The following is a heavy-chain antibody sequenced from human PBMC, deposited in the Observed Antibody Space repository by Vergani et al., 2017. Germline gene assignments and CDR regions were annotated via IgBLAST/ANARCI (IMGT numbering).Heavy chain of an antibody. J-gene: IGHJ3*02. D-gene: IGHD3-22*01. CDR2: IIPIFGTA. Sequence: QVQLVQSGAEVKKPGASVKVSCKASGYTFTSYYMHWVRQAPGQGLEWMGGIIPIFGTANYAQKFQGRVTITADESTSTAYMELSSLRSEDTAVYYCARSRNYDSSGYYYVIGPSDAFDIWGQGTMVTVSS. V-gene: IGHV1-69*01. CDR1: GYTFTSYY. CDR3: ARSRNYDSSGYYYVIGPSDAFDI.